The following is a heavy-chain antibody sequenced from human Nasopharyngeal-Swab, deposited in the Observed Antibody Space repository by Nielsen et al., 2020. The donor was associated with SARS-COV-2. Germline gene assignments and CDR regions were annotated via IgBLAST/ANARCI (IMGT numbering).Heavy chain of an antibody. CDR2: SYYSGST. J-gene: IGHJ4*02. CDR1: GGSISSYY. Sequence: SETLSLTCTVSGGSISSYYWNWIRQPPGKGLEWIGYSYYSGSTNYNPSLKSRVTISVDTSKNQFSLKLSSVTAADTAVYYCAREMAMVRGGVDYWGQGTLATDSS. CDR3: AREMAMVRGGVDY. V-gene: IGHV4-59*13. D-gene: IGHD3-10*01.